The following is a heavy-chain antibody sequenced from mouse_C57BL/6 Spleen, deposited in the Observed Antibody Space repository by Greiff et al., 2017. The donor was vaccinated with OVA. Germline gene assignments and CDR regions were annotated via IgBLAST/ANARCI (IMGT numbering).Heavy chain of an antibody. CDR3: ARWSTTVVANAMDY. CDR1: GYTFTSSG. Sequence: EVQLQQSGAELVRPGSSVKMSCKTSGYTFTSSGINWVKPRPGPGLEWIGYIYMGNGYTGYNEKFKGKATLTSDTSSSTAYMQLSSLTSEDSAIYFCARWSTTVVANAMDYWGQGTSVTVSS. V-gene: IGHV1-58*01. D-gene: IGHD1-1*01. J-gene: IGHJ4*01. CDR2: IYMGNGYT.